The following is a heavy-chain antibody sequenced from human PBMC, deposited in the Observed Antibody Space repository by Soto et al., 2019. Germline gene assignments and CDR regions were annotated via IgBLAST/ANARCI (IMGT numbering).Heavy chain of an antibody. J-gene: IGHJ4*02. CDR3: SCCGAWGVLHSY. D-gene: IGHD3-10*01. CDR2: IYFSGTT. Sequence: PSETLSLTCTVSGASIYSGGYYWSWVRQLPGKGLEWIGYIYFSGTTYYNPSLESRVSISLDTSQNQFSLKLSSVSAADTAVYYCSCCGAWGVLHSYWGRRSLDTGSS. V-gene: IGHV4-31*03. CDR1: GASIYSGGYY.